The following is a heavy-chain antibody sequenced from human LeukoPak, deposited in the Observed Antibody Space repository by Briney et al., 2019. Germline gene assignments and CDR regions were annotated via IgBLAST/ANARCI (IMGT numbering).Heavy chain of an antibody. D-gene: IGHD6-19*01. V-gene: IGHV3-7*04. CDR1: GFTFSNYW. CDR3: ARDRSSGWYLTPGFDP. Sequence: QPGGSLRLSCAASGFTFSNYWMSWVRQPPGKGLEWVASIKQDGSEKYYVDSVKGRFTISRDNAKNSLYLQINSLRAEDTAVYYCARDRSSGWYLTPGFDPWGEGTLVTVSS. CDR2: IKQDGSEK. J-gene: IGHJ5*02.